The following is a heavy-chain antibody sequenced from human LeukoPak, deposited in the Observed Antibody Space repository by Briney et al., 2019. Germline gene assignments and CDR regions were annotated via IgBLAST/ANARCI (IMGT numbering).Heavy chain of an antibody. Sequence: SETLSLTCAVYGGSFSGYYWSWTRQPPGKGLEWIGEINHSGSTNYNPSLKSRVTISVDTSKNQFSLKLSSVTAADTAVYYCARTARDFDLWGRGTLVTVSS. D-gene: IGHD5-18*01. CDR2: INHSGST. J-gene: IGHJ2*01. CDR3: ARTARDFDL. CDR1: GGSFSGYY. V-gene: IGHV4-34*01.